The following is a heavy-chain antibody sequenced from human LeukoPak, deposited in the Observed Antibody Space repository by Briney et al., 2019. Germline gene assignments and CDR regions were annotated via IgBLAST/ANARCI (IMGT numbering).Heavy chain of an antibody. V-gene: IGHV3-7*03. CDR2: INHNGNVN. Sequence: GGSLRLSCAASGFTFSSYWMNWARQAPGKGLEWVASINHNGNVNYYVDSVKGRFTISRDNAKNSLYLQMSNLRAEDTALYHCARNYKWEPLDYWGQGTLVTVSS. CDR1: GFTFSSYW. D-gene: IGHD1-26*01. CDR3: ARNYKWEPLDY. J-gene: IGHJ4*02.